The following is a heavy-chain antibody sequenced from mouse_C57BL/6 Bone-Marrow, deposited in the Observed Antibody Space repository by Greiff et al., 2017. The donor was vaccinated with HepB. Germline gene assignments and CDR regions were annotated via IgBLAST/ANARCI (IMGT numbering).Heavy chain of an antibody. CDR1: GYAFSSYW. J-gene: IGHJ1*03. CDR3: ARGGYYGSSDFDV. V-gene: IGHV1-80*01. CDR2: IYPGDGDT. Sequence: QVQLKESGAELVKPGASVKISCKASGYAFSSYWMNWVKQRPGKGLEWIGQIYPGDGDTNYNGKFKGKATLTADKSSSTAYMQLSSLTSEDSAVYFCARGGYYGSSDFDVWGTGTTVTVSS. D-gene: IGHD1-1*01.